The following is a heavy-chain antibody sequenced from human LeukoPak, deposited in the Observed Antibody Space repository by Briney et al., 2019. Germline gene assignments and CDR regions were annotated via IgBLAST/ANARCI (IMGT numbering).Heavy chain of an antibody. CDR2: IYHSGST. CDR3: ARVPQFQDRAFDI. CDR1: GYSISSDFF. J-gene: IGHJ3*02. V-gene: IGHV4-38-2*02. D-gene: IGHD2-15*01. Sequence: SETLSLTCIVSGYSISSDFFWGWLRQPPGKGLEWFGNIYHSGSTHYNPSFTSRVTISVDTSKNQFSLKLSSVTAADTAVYYCARVPQFQDRAFDIWGQGTMVTVSS.